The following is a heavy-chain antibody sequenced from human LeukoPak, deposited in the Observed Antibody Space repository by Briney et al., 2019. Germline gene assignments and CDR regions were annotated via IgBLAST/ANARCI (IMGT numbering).Heavy chain of an antibody. CDR1: GGSISSNY. D-gene: IGHD6-6*01. V-gene: IGHV4-59*08. J-gene: IGHJ4*02. Sequence: SETLSLTCTVSGGSISSNYWSWIRQPPGKGLEWIGYISYTGSTNYNPSLKSRVTISVDTSENQFSLKLSSVTAADTAVYYCASLGYSSSSVFDYWGQGTLVTVSS. CDR3: ASLGYSSSSVFDY. CDR2: ISYTGST.